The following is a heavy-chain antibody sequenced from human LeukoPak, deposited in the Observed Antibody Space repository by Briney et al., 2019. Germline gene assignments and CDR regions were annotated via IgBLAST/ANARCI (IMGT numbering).Heavy chain of an antibody. CDR3: ASSSNVDTEDAFDI. Sequence: ASVKASCKASGYTFTSYYMHWVRQAPGQGLEWMGIINPSGGSTSYAQKFQGRVTMTRDMSTSTVYMELSSLRSEDTAVYYCASSSNVDTEDAFDIWGQGTMVTVSS. V-gene: IGHV1-46*01. CDR1: GYTFTSYY. D-gene: IGHD5-18*01. J-gene: IGHJ3*02. CDR2: INPSGGST.